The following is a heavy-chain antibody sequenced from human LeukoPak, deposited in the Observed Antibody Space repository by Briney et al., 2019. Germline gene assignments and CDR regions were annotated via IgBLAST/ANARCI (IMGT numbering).Heavy chain of an antibody. CDR2: INSDGSTT. J-gene: IGHJ4*02. CDR3: VAVDIVATIPDY. Sequence: GGSLRLSCTGTGFTFSNYWMHWVRQAPGKGLVWVSRINSDGSTTTYTDSVKGRFTLSRDNAKNTLNLEMNSLRVEDTAVYYCVAVDIVATIPDYWGQGTLVTVSS. CDR1: GFTFSNYW. V-gene: IGHV3-74*01. D-gene: IGHD5-12*01.